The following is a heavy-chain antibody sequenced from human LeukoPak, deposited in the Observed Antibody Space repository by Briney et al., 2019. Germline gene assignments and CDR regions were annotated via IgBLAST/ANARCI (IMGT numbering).Heavy chain of an antibody. Sequence: ASVKVSCKASGYTFTGYYMHWVRQAPGQGLEWMARINPNSGGTNYAQKFQGRVTMTRDTSISTAYMELSRLRSDDTAVYYCARGHDYSNYEFDYWGQGTLVTVSS. J-gene: IGHJ4*02. V-gene: IGHV1-2*06. CDR3: ARGHDYSNYEFDY. CDR1: GYTFTGYY. CDR2: INPNSGGT. D-gene: IGHD4-11*01.